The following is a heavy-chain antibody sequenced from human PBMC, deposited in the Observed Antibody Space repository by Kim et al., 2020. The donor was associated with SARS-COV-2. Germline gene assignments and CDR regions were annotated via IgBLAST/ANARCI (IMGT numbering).Heavy chain of an antibody. CDR3: ARSLTMISWFDP. V-gene: IGHV4-4*09. J-gene: IGHJ5*02. D-gene: IGHD3-22*01. Sequence: NHHPSLKSRVTISVDTSKNQFSLKLSSVTAADTAVYYCARSLTMISWFDPWGQGTLVTVSS.